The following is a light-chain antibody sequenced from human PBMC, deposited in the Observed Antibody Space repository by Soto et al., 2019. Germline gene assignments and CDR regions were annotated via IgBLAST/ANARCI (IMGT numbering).Light chain of an antibody. CDR2: DAS. J-gene: IGKJ4*01. Sequence: ETVMTQSPGTLSVSPGERATLSCRASQSVSSNLAWYQQKPGQAPRLLIYDASNRATGIPARFSGSGSGTDFTLTISSLEPADFAVYYCQQRSNWPLTFGGGTKVDIK. CDR3: QQRSNWPLT. V-gene: IGKV3-11*01. CDR1: QSVSSN.